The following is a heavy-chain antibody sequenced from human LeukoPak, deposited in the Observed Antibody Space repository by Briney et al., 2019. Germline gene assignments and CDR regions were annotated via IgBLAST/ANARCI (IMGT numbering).Heavy chain of an antibody. J-gene: IGHJ4*02. CDR2: IYYSGST. CDR3: ARDSTHYYGSGSYYP. V-gene: IGHV4-61*01. CDR1: GVSVSSGSYY. D-gene: IGHD3-10*01. Sequence: PSETLSLTCTVSGVSVSSGSYYWSWIRQPPGKGLEWIGYIYYSGSTNYNPSLKSRVTISVDTSKNQFSLKLSSVTAADTAVYYCARDSTHYYGSGSYYPWGQGTLVTVSS.